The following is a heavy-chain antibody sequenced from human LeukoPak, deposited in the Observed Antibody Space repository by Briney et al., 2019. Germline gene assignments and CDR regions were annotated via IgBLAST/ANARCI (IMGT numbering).Heavy chain of an antibody. CDR3: ARVVAAYAFDI. D-gene: IGHD2-15*01. J-gene: IGHJ3*02. CDR2: ISSSSSYI. V-gene: IGHV3-21*01. CDR1: GFTFSSYS. Sequence: GGSLRLSCAASGFTFSSYSMNWVRQAPGKGLEWVSSISSSSSYIYYADSVKGRFTISRDNAKNSLHLQMNSLRAEDTAAYYCARVVAAYAFDIWGQGTMVTVSS.